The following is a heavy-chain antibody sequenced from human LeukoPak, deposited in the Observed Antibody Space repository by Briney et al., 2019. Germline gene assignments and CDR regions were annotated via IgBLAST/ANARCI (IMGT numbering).Heavy chain of an antibody. J-gene: IGHJ4*02. D-gene: IGHD3-10*01. V-gene: IGHV1-69*01. CDR2: IIPIFGTA. Sequence: ASVKVSCKASGGTFSSYAISWVRQAPGQGLEWMGGIIPIFGTANYAQKFQGRVTITADESTSTAYMELSRLRSEDTAVYYCAREVEYYGSGSYWGVFDYWGQGSLVTVSS. CDR3: AREVEYYGSGSYWGVFDY. CDR1: GGTFSSYA.